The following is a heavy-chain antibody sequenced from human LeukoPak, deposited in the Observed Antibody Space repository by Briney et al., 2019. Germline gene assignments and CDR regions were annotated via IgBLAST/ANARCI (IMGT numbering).Heavy chain of an antibody. CDR2: ISGSSSGSTSIM. V-gene: IGHV3-48*04. CDR1: GIIFSTYA. Sequence: PGGSLRLSCEFSGIIFSTYAMNWARQAPGKGLEWISYISGSSSGSTSIMHYADSVKGRFTISRDNAKNSLHLQMDSLSAEDTAVYYCARDFWSGYYTEDWGQGALVIVSS. D-gene: IGHD3-3*01. J-gene: IGHJ4*02. CDR3: ARDFWSGYYTED.